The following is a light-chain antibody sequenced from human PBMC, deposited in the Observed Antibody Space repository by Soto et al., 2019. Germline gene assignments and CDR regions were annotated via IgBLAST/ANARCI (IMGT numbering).Light chain of an antibody. CDR2: GAS. CDR1: QSVGSD. Sequence: EIVMTQSPATLSVSPGERATLSCRASQSVGSDLAWYQQKPGQAPRLVIYGASTRATGIPARFSGSGSGTEFTLTISSLQSEDFAVYYCQQYNNWPITFGQGTRLE. V-gene: IGKV3-15*01. J-gene: IGKJ5*01. CDR3: QQYNNWPIT.